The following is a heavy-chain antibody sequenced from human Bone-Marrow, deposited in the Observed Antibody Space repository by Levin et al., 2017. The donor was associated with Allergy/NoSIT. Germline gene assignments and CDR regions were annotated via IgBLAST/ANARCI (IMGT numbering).Heavy chain of an antibody. D-gene: IGHD6-19*01. J-gene: IGHJ4*02. V-gene: IGHV3-23*01. CDR3: AKEGLAVAGYYLDS. CDR2: ISGSGTIT. CDR1: GFTFSSYA. Sequence: GGSLRLSCAASGFTFSSYAMSWVRQAPGKGLEWVSSISGSGTITHYADSVKGRITISRDISKNMLHLQMNSLRAEDTDIYFGAKEGLAVAGYYLDSWGQGTLVTVSS.